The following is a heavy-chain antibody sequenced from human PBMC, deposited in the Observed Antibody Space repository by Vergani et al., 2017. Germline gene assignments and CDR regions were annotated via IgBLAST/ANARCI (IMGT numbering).Heavy chain of an antibody. D-gene: IGHD3-3*01. V-gene: IGHV3-48*03. CDR1: GFTFSSYE. CDR2: ISSSGSTI. J-gene: IGHJ3*02. Sequence: EVQLVESGGGLVQPGGSLRLSCAASGFTFSSYEMNWVRQAPGKGLEWVSYISSSGSTIYYADSVKGRFTISRDNAKNSLYLQMNSLRAEDTAVYYCARGSPSDTWRFGVVILDTPNAFDIWGQGTMVTVSS. CDR3: ARGSPSDTWRFGVVILDTPNAFDI.